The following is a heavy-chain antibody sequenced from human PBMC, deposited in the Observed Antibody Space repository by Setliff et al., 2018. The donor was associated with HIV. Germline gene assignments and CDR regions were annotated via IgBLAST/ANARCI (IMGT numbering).Heavy chain of an antibody. CDR2: VSPDGDVT. Sequence: GESLKISCVGTGFAFSTFDMNWVRQTPGKGLEWVAAVSPDGDVTYYPDSLRGRFTVSRDNAKNMLFLQMTNLGADDSAIYYCAKPTPGLYPRSFDVWGQGTMVTVSS. CDR1: GFAFSTFD. V-gene: IGHV3-23*01. D-gene: IGHD1-1*01. CDR3: AKPTPGLYPRSFDV. J-gene: IGHJ3*01.